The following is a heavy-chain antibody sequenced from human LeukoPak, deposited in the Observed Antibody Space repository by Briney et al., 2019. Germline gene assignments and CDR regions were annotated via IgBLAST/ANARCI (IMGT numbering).Heavy chain of an antibody. V-gene: IGHV3-23*01. CDR3: ARGAYYYED. J-gene: IGHJ4*02. CDR2: ISGSGDST. CDR1: GFTFNTYA. Sequence: PGGSLRLSCAASGFTFNTYAMSWVRQAPGKGLEWVSAISGSGDSTYYADSVKGRFTISRDNAKNSLYLQMNSLRAEDTAVYYCARGAYYYEDWGQGTLVTVSS. D-gene: IGHD3-22*01.